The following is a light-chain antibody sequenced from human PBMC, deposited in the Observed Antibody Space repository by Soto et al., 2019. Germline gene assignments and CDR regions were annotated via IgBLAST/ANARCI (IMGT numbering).Light chain of an antibody. CDR3: QQYETLPT. V-gene: IGKV1-33*01. Sequence: DIQITQSPATLSASLGDRVTITCRASQTINRWLAWYQQRPGKAPELLIYDASNLEAGVPSRLRGSGSGTDFTFTIRRLQPEDIATYDCQQYETLPTFGQGTRLEIK. CDR1: QTINRW. J-gene: IGKJ5*01. CDR2: DAS.